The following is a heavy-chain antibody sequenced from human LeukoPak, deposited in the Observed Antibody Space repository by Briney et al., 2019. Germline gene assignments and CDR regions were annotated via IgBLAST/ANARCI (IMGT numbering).Heavy chain of an antibody. CDR2: INPNSGAT. D-gene: IGHD1-1*01. CDR1: GYTFTGYQ. V-gene: IGHV1-2*02. J-gene: IGHJ4*02. Sequence: ASVKVSCKASGYTFTGYQMHWVRQAPGQGLEWMGWINPNSGATNYAQEFQGRVTMTRDTSIGTAYMKLSRLRSDDTAVYYCARENWYSDYWGQGTLVTVSS. CDR3: ARENWYSDY.